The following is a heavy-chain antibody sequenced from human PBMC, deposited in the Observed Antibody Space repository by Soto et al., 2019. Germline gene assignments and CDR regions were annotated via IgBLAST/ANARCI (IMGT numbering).Heavy chain of an antibody. J-gene: IGHJ4*02. CDR1: GFTFNNYG. CDR2: IWYDASHK. Sequence: QVQVVESGGGVVQPGTSLRLSCAASGFTFNNYGMHWVRQAPGKGLEWVAVIWYDASHKYYADSVKGRFTISRDNSKNTLYLQVSSLRGEDTAVYYCSRDKTFGGTIGSAFDSWGQGTLGTVSS. D-gene: IGHD3-16*01. CDR3: SRDKTFGGTIGSAFDS. V-gene: IGHV3-33*01.